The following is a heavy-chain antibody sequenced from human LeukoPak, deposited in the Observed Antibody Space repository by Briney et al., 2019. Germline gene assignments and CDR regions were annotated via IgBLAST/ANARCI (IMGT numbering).Heavy chain of an antibody. V-gene: IGHV3-23*01. CDR1: GFTFSSYA. CDR3: AKDTYTHSGTYYLYYFDY. J-gene: IGHJ4*02. Sequence: QPGGSLRLSCAASGFTFSSYAMTWVRQAPGKGLEWVSGISGSGGRTHYADSVKGRFTISRDNSKNTLYLQMNSLRAEDTAVYYCAKDTYTHSGTYYLYYFDYWGQGTLVTVSS. CDR2: ISGSGGRT. D-gene: IGHD1-26*01.